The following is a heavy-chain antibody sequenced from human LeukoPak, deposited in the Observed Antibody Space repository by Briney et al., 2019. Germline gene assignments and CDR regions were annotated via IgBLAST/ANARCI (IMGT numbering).Heavy chain of an antibody. Sequence: SETLSLTCTVSGGSISSGSYYWGWIRQPPGKGLEWIGSIYYSGSTYYNPSLKSRVTISVDTSKYQFSLKLSSVTAADTAVYYCARRSRVGGPDYWGQGTLVTVSS. CDR1: GGSISSGSYY. D-gene: IGHD5/OR15-5a*01. J-gene: IGHJ4*02. CDR3: ARRSRVGGPDY. V-gene: IGHV4-39*01. CDR2: IYYSGST.